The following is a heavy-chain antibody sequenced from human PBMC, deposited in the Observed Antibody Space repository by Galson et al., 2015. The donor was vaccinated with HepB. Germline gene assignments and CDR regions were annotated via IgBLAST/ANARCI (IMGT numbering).Heavy chain of an antibody. D-gene: IGHD4-11*01. CDR3: ARESEDYTNYPSRYYYMDV. J-gene: IGHJ6*03. V-gene: IGHV3-11*01. CDR1: GFTFTDYY. Sequence: SLRLSCAASGFTFTDYYMSWIRQAPGKGLEWISYISGSGTTIYYADSVRGRFTISRDNAKNSLYLQMNSLRAEDTAVYYCARESEDYTNYPSRYYYMDVWGKGTTVTVSS. CDR2: ISGSGTTI.